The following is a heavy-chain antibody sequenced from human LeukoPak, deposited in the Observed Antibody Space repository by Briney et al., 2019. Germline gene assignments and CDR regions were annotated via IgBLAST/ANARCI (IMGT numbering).Heavy chain of an antibody. CDR1: GYSFTSYW. CDR2: IYPGDSDT. J-gene: IGHJ3*02. CDR3: ASPNYDFWSGYAFDI. V-gene: IGHV5-51*01. Sequence: GESLKISCKGSGYSFTSYWIGWVRQMPGKGLECMGIIYPGDSDTRYSPSFQGQVTISADKSISTAYLQWSSLKASVTAMYYCASPNYDFWSGYAFDIWGQGTMVTVSS. D-gene: IGHD3-3*01.